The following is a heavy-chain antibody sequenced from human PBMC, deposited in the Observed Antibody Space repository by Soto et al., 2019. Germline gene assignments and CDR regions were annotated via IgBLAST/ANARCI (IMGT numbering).Heavy chain of an antibody. Sequence: QVQLVESGGGVVQPGRSLTLSCAASGFTFRTYGMHWVRQAPGKGLEWVAVISNDGSERYYADSVEGRFTISRDNPKNLRYLHMSSLRAEDTAVYYCAKYVYETGWNLPFDPWGQGTLVTVSS. CDR3: AKYVYETGWNLPFDP. CDR2: ISNDGSER. CDR1: GFTFRTYG. V-gene: IGHV3-30*18. J-gene: IGHJ5*02. D-gene: IGHD1-1*01.